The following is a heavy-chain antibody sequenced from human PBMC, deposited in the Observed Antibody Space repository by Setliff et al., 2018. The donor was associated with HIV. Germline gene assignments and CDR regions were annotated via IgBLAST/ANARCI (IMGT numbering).Heavy chain of an antibody. D-gene: IGHD3-22*01. CDR2: ISAYNGNT. V-gene: IGHV1-18*01. Sequence: ASVKVSCKASGYTFTSYGISWVRQATGQGLEWMGWISAYNGNTNYTQKLQGRVTMTTDTSTSTAYMELRSLRPDDTAVYYCARDGEYYYDSSGPVFDPWGQGTRVTVSS. CDR1: GYTFTSYG. J-gene: IGHJ5*02. CDR3: ARDGEYYYDSSGPVFDP.